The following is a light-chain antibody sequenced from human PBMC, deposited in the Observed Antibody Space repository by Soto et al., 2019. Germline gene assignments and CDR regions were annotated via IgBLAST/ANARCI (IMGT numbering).Light chain of an antibody. CDR1: SGDVGSYNY. J-gene: IGLJ1*01. CDR2: EVS. Sequence: QSVLTQPASMSGSDGQSITISCTGSSGDVGSYNYVSWYQQHPGKAPKLIIYEVSNRPSGVSNRFSGSKSGNTASLTISGLQAEDEADYYCSSYTSSSTYVFGTGTNVTVL. V-gene: IGLV2-14*01. CDR3: SSYTSSSTYV.